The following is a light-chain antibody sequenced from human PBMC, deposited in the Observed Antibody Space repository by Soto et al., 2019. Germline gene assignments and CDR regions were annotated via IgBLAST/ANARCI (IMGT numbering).Light chain of an antibody. CDR1: QGITND. Sequence: DIQMTQSPSSLSASVGDRVTITCRASQGITNDLGWYQQKPGEAPKRLIYAASTLQSGVPSRFSGSGSGTEFTLTISNLQPEDFATYYCLPYNSFPFTFGPGTKVDIK. CDR2: AAS. J-gene: IGKJ3*01. CDR3: LPYNSFPFT. V-gene: IGKV1-17*02.